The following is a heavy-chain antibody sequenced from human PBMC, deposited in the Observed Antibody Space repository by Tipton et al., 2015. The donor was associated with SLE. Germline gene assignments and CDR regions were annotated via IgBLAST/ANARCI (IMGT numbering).Heavy chain of an antibody. J-gene: IGHJ3*02. Sequence: TLSLTCTVSGASISSSYWSWIRQPPGKGLEWIGYIYYTGSANYNPSLKSRVTISIDTSKNQFSLKVNSVTAADTAVYYCARDTGAAAGSDAFDIWGQGTMVTVSS. V-gene: IGHV4-59*01. CDR3: ARDTGAAAGSDAFDI. CDR1: GASISSSY. CDR2: IYYTGSA. D-gene: IGHD6-13*01.